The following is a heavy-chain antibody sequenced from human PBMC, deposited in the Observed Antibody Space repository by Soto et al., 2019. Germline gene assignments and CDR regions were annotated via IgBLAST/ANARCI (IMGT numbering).Heavy chain of an antibody. CDR3: ARDGDLFDY. CDR2: ISSSSSTI. J-gene: IGHJ4*02. Sequence: EVQLVESGGGLVQPGGSLRLSCAASGFTFSSYSMNWVRQAPGKGLEWVSYISSSSSTIYYTDSVKGRFTISRDNAKNSLYLQMNSLRAEDTAVYYCARDGDLFDYWGQGTLVTVSS. CDR1: GFTFSSYS. D-gene: IGHD4-17*01. V-gene: IGHV3-48*01.